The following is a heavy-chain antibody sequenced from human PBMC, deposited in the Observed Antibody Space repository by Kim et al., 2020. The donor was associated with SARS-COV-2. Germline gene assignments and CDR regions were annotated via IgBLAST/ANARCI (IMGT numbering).Heavy chain of an antibody. Sequence: GSTDSKHSLKSRVTIFIDTSKGQFSLRLSSVTAADTALYFCARMPYGGFDYWGQGTLVTVSS. CDR3: ARMPYGGFDY. CDR2: GST. J-gene: IGHJ4*02. D-gene: IGHD3-16*01. V-gene: IGHV4-59*01.